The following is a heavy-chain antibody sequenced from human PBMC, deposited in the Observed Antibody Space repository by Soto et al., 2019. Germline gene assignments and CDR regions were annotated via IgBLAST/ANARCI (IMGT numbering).Heavy chain of an antibody. Sequence: QVQVVQSGAEVKKPGASVKVSCKASGYNFTSYAISWVRQAPGQGLEWMGWISGYNGNTNYAQNFLDRVIMATDTSTTTAYMELRSLTSDVTAVYYCARERGRYFDPWFRGTLVTVSS. CDR3: ARERGRYFDP. D-gene: IGHD3-10*01. V-gene: IGHV1-18*01. CDR2: ISGYNGNT. CDR1: GYNFTSYA. J-gene: IGHJ2*01.